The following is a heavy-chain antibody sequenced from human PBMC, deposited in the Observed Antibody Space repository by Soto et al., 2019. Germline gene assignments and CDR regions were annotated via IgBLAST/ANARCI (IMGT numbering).Heavy chain of an antibody. J-gene: IGHJ4*02. CDR1: GGSISSSSYY. CDR3: SRGYDPFDY. Sequence: QLQLQESGPGLVKPSETLSLTCTVSGGSISSSSYYWGWIRQPPGKGLEWIGSIYYSGSTYYNPSLKGQVTISVDTSKNQFSRKLISVTAADTAVYYCSRGYDPFDYWGQGSLVTVSS. V-gene: IGHV4-39*01. D-gene: IGHD3-16*01. CDR2: IYYSGST.